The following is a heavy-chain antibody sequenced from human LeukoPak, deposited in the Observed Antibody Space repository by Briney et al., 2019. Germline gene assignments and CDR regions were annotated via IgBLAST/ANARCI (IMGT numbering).Heavy chain of an antibody. CDR2: INTDGSGT. CDR1: GFTFSDAW. J-gene: IGHJ3*02. CDR3: ARATRDAFDI. Sequence: PGGSLRLSCAASGFTFSDAWMHWVRQAPGKGLVWVSRINTDGSGTSYADSVKGRFTISRDNAKNTLYLQMNSLRAEDTAVYYCARATRDAFDIWGQGTMVTVSS. V-gene: IGHV3-74*01.